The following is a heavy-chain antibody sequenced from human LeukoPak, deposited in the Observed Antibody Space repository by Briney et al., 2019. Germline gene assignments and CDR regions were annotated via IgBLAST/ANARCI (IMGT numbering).Heavy chain of an antibody. CDR3: ARAGRGYSGYDRYFDY. Sequence: AGGSLRLSCAASGFTFSSYGMHWVRQAPGKGLEWVAVISYDGSNKYYADSVKGRFTISRDNSKNSLYLQMNSLRAGDTAVYYCARAGRGYSGYDRYFDYWGQGTLVTVSS. D-gene: IGHD5-12*01. CDR2: ISYDGSNK. CDR1: GFTFSSYG. V-gene: IGHV3-30*03. J-gene: IGHJ4*02.